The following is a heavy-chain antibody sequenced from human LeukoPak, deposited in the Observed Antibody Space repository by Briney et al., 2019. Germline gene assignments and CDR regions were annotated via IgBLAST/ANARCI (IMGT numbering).Heavy chain of an antibody. CDR1: GYTFTGYH. CDR3: ARWVHIGSSGHNWFDP. J-gene: IGHJ5*02. CDR2: INPNSGGT. Sequence: ASVKVSCKASGYTFTGYHMHWVRQAPGQGLEWMGWINPNSGGTNYAQKFQGRVTMTRDTSISTAYMELSRLRSDDTAVYYCARWVHIGSSGHNWFDPWGQGTLVTVSS. V-gene: IGHV1-2*02. D-gene: IGHD6-6*01.